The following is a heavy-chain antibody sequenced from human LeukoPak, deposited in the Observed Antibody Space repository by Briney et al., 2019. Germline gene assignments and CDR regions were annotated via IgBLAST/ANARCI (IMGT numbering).Heavy chain of an antibody. D-gene: IGHD6-19*01. CDR2: ISAYNGNT. Sequence: ASVKVSCKASGYTFTSYGISWVRQAPGQGLEWMGWISAYNGNTNYAQKLQGRVTMTTDTSTSTAYMELRSLGSDDTAVYYCARDQGYAVAGPGNYWGQGTLVTVSS. CDR3: ARDQGYAVAGPGNY. V-gene: IGHV1-18*01. J-gene: IGHJ4*02. CDR1: GYTFTSYG.